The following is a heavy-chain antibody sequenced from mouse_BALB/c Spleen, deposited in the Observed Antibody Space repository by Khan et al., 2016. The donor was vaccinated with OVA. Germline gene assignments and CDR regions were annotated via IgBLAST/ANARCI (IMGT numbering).Heavy chain of an antibody. D-gene: IGHD2-2*01. CDR3: ERHGYGGFAY. Sequence: VQLKQSGPELVKPGTSVKIPCKASGYTFTDYNMAWVKQSHGKSLEWIGDIFPNNGGTVYNQKFKGKASLTVDKSSNTAYMELRSLKSEDTAVYYCERHGYGGFAYWGQGNLVTVSA. V-gene: IGHV1-18*01. CDR1: GYTFTDYN. J-gene: IGHJ3*01. CDR2: IFPNNGGT.